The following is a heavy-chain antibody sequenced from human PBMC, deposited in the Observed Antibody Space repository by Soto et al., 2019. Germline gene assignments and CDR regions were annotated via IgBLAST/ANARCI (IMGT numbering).Heavy chain of an antibody. Sequence: VQLVESGGGVVQPGRSLRLSCAASGFTFSDYAMHWVRQAPGKGLEWVAVVSHDGRNTHFADSVKGRFTISRDSSKNTVALEMTSLRAEDTAVYYCAKGGRQWLVTSDFNYWGQGALVTVSS. V-gene: IGHV3-30*18. D-gene: IGHD6-19*01. CDR2: VSHDGRNT. CDR1: GFTFSDYA. CDR3: AKGGRQWLVTSDFNY. J-gene: IGHJ4*02.